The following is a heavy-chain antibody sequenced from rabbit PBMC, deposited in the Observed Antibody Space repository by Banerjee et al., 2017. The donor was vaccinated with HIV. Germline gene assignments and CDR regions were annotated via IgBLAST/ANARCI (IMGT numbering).Heavy chain of an antibody. D-gene: IGHD7-1*01. CDR1: GIDFSSYYY. J-gene: IGHJ4*01. Sequence: QEQLVESGGGLVKPGASLTLTCKASGIDFSSYYYMCWVRQAPGEGLEWIACIVISSGSTWYASGEKGRFPITKSTSQNTGTMKVTSLTAADTAAFFCARSCFHAVYAGYDLGGPGPLVTVS. CDR2: IVISSGST. CDR3: ARSCFHAVYAGYDL. V-gene: IGHV1S43*01.